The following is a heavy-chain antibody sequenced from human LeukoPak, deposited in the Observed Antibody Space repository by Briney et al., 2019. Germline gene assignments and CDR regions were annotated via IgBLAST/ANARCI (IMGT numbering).Heavy chain of an antibody. D-gene: IGHD3-3*01. V-gene: IGHV1-46*01. J-gene: IGHJ4*02. Sequence: ASVKVSCKASGYTFTSYYMHWVRQAPGQGLEWMGIINPSGGSTSYAQKFQGRVTMTRDTSTSTVYMELSSLRSEDTAVYYCARDLDYDFFGTEGEDYWGQGTLVTVSS. CDR2: INPSGGST. CDR3: ARDLDYDFFGTEGEDY. CDR1: GYTFTSYY.